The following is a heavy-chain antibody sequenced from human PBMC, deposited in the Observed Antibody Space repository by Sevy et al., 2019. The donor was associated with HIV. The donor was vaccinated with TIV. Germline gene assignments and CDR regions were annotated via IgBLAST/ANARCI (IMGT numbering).Heavy chain of an antibody. V-gene: IGHV4-34*01. J-gene: IGHJ5*02. CDR3: ARSPPIVVVPGAPSWFDP. CDR1: GGSFSGYY. CDR2: INHSGST. Sequence: SETLSLTCAVHGGSFSGYYWNWIRQPPGKGLEWIGEINHSGSTNEDPSLKCRVTISVDTSKNKSSLKLSSVTAAETAVYYCARSPPIVVVPGAPSWFDPWGQGTLVTVSS. D-gene: IGHD2-2*01.